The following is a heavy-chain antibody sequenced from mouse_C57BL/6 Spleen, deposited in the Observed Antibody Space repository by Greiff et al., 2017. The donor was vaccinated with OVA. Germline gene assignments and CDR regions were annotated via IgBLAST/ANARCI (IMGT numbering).Heavy chain of an antibody. J-gene: IGHJ2*01. Sequence: QVQLQQPGAELVKPGASVKLSCKASGYTFTSYWMQWVKQRPGQGLEWIGEIDPSDSYTNYNQKFKGKATLTVDTSSSTAYMQLSSLTSEDSAVYYCARYRDGSTSFDYWGQGTTLTVSS. CDR2: IDPSDSYT. V-gene: IGHV1-50*01. CDR1: GYTFTSYW. D-gene: IGHD1-1*01. CDR3: ARYRDGSTSFDY.